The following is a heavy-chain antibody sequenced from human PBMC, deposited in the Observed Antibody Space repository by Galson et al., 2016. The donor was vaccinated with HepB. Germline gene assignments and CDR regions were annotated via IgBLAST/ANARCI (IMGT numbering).Heavy chain of an antibody. J-gene: IGHJ4*02. Sequence: SVKVSCKASGYTFTGHYIHWVRQAPGQGLEWMGWINPNGGGTNSAQKLHGRLTMTRDTSANTAHMELTSLRSDDTAIYYCARVGSSGWSYSDLDYWGQGTLVTVSS. CDR1: GYTFTGHY. V-gene: IGHV1-2*02. CDR3: ARVGSSGWSYSDLDY. D-gene: IGHD6-13*01. CDR2: INPNGGGT.